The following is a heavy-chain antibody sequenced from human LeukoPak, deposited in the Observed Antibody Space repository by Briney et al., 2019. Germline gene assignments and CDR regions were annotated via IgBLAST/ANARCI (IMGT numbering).Heavy chain of an antibody. V-gene: IGHV4-59*01. J-gene: IGHJ2*01. CDR1: GGSISSYY. CDR2: IYYSGGT. Sequence: SETLSLTCTVSGGSISSYYWSWIRQPAGKGLEWIGYIYYSGGTNYNPSLKSRVTISVDTSKNQFSLKLSSVTAADTAVYYCARDGSGWEDWYFDLWGRGTLVTVSS. CDR3: ARDGSGWEDWYFDL. D-gene: IGHD6-19*01.